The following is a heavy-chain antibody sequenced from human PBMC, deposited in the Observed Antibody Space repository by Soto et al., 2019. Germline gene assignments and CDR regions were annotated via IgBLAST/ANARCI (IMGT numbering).Heavy chain of an antibody. CDR1: GFTFSSYG. CDR2: IWYDGSNK. D-gene: IGHD3-10*01. CDR3: ARDYGDYYYGMDV. V-gene: IGHV3-33*01. Sequence: GGSLRLSCAASGFTFSSYGMHWVRQAPGKGLEWVAVIWYDGSNKYYADSVKGRFTISRDNSKNTLYLQMNSLRAEDTAVYYCARDYGDYYYGMDVWGQGTTVNVS. J-gene: IGHJ6*02.